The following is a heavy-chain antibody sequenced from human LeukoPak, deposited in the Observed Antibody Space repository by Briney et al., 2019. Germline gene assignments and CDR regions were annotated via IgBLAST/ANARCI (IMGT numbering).Heavy chain of an antibody. CDR2: INPNSGDT. Sequence: ASVKVSCKASGYTFTAYYIHWVRQAPGQGLEWLGWINPNSGDTNYAQRFHGRVTMTRDASISTVYMDLTRLMSDDTAVYYCARRSHGYYDILTGYQPFDYWGQGTLVTVSS. V-gene: IGHV1-2*02. CDR1: GYTFTAYY. J-gene: IGHJ4*02. CDR3: ARRSHGYYDILTGYQPFDY. D-gene: IGHD3-9*01.